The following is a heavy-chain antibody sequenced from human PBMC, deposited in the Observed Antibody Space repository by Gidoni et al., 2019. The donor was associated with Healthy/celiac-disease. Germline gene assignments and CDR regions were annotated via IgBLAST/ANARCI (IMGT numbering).Heavy chain of an antibody. J-gene: IGHJ4*02. V-gene: IGHV4-31*03. CDR1: GCSISSGGYY. CDR2: IFYSGST. D-gene: IGHD3-10*01. Sequence: QVQLQESGPGLVTPSPTLSLTCPVSGCSISSGGYYWSWIRQHPGKGLEWIGYIFYSGSTYYNPSLKSRVTISVDTSKNQFSLKLSSVTAADTAVYYCAGGFRGVLSDWGQGTLVTVSS. CDR3: AGGFRGVLSD.